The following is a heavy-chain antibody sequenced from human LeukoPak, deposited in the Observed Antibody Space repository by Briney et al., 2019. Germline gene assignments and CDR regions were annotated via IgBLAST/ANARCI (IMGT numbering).Heavy chain of an antibody. V-gene: IGHV4-59*01. Sequence: SETQTSCSTVSGGSISSYYGSWIRQPPGKGLEWIGCSYYSGSTNYNPSLKSRVTISVDTSKNQFSLKLSSVTAADTAVYYCATDGLYMIVGAFDVWGQGTMVTVSS. CDR1: GGSISSYY. CDR3: ATDGLYMIVGAFDV. CDR2: SYYSGST. D-gene: IGHD1-26*01. J-gene: IGHJ3*01.